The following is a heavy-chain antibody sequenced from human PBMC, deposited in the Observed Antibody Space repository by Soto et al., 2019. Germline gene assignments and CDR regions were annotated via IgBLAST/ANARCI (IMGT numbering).Heavy chain of an antibody. J-gene: IGHJ3*02. CDR2: ISSSGSTI. Sequence: QVQLVESGGGLVKPGGSLRLSCAASGFSFSDYYMCWNRQAPGKGLVWVSYISSSGSTIYYSDSLKGRFTISRDNAKNSLYLQMNSLSAEDTAVYYCSGYYSYAVDIWGQGTMGTVS. CDR3: SGYYSYAVDI. V-gene: IGHV3-11*01. CDR1: GFSFSDYY. D-gene: IGHD3-22*01.